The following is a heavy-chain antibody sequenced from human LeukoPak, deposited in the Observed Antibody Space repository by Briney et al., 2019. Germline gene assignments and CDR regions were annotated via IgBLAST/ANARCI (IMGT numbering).Heavy chain of an antibody. Sequence: GGSLRLSCAAPGLTFSDFRMHWVRQPPGKGLVWVALVKGDGRTTIYADSVKGRFTISRDNAKNTLYLQMNSLRADDSGVYYCATGHSYGYDYWGQGVLVTVSS. CDR3: ATGHSYGYDY. CDR2: VKGDGRTT. V-gene: IGHV3-74*01. CDR1: GLTFSDFR. J-gene: IGHJ4*02. D-gene: IGHD5-18*01.